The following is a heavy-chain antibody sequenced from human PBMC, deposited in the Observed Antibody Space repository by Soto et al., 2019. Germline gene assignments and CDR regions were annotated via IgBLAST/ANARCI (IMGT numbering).Heavy chain of an antibody. CDR1: GGSISSGDYY. CDR3: ARGHYYDSSGYFFAWFDT. Sequence: LSLTCTVSGGSISSGDYYWSWIRQPPGKGLEWIGYIYYSGSTYYNPSLKSRVTISVDTSKNQFSLKLSSVTAADTAVYYCARGHYYDSSGYFFAWFDTWGQGTLVTVSS. V-gene: IGHV4-30-4*01. D-gene: IGHD3-22*01. J-gene: IGHJ5*02. CDR2: IYYSGST.